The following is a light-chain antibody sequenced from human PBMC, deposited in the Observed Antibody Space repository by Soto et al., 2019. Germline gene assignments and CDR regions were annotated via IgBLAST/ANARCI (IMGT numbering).Light chain of an antibody. J-gene: IGKJ2*03. V-gene: IGKV3-15*01. CDR1: QSVSSD. CDR2: GAS. CDR3: KKYNNWPHYS. Sequence: IVMAQAPATLAVSPGDRVTLSCRASQSVSSDLAWYQQRAGQAPRLLIYGASTRATGIPARFSGTGSGTEFTLTISSLPSEDFGIYYCKKYNNWPHYSFGQG.